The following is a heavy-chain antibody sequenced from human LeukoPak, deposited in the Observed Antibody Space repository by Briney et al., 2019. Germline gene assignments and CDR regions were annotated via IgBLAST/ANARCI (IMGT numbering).Heavy chain of an antibody. D-gene: IGHD3-16*01. V-gene: IGHV3-21*01. CDR2: ISSSSSYI. CDR1: GFTFSSYS. CDR3: ARVPVSHAGENYFDY. Sequence: SGGSLRLSCAASGFTFSSYSMNWVRQAPGKGLEWVSSISSSSSYIYYADSVKGRFTISRDNAKNSLYLQMNSLRAEDTAVYYCARVPVSHAGENYFDYWGQGTLVTVSS. J-gene: IGHJ4*02.